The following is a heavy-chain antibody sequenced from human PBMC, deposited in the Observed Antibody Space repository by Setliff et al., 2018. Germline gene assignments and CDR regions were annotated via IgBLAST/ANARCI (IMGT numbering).Heavy chain of an antibody. D-gene: IGHD2-8*01. CDR2: IGAYTGNT. CDR1: GYNFAESI. CDR3: SRLVRYCTTTTCQSVPGAEV. J-gene: IGHJ4*02. Sequence: GASVKVSCKASGYNFAESIVSWVRQAPGQGLEWMGWIGAYTGNTNYAQKFQGRVTMTTDTSTSTAYMELRSLRSDDTAVYYCSRLVRYCTTTTCQSVPGAEVWGQGTLVTVSS. V-gene: IGHV1-18*01.